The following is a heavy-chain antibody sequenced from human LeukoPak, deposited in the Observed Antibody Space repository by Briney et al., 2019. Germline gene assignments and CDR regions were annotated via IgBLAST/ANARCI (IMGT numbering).Heavy chain of an antibody. Sequence: GGSLRLSCAASGFTFSSYAMSWIRQAPGKGLEWVSYISSSGSTIYYADSVKGRFTISRDNAKNSLYLQMNSLRAEDTAVYYCARASSTSWGYYYYMDVWGKGTTVTISS. CDR3: ARASSTSWGYYYYMDV. CDR2: ISSSGSTI. D-gene: IGHD2-2*01. CDR1: GFTFSSYA. J-gene: IGHJ6*03. V-gene: IGHV3-11*01.